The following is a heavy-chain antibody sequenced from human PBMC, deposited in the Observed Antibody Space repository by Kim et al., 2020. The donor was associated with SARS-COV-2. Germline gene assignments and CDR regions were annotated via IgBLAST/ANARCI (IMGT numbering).Heavy chain of an antibody. V-gene: IGHV3-23*01. Sequence: GQFTSSRDNSKNTLYLQMNSLRAEDTAVYYCAKVDRYYDILIGPYYYGMDVWGQGTTVTVSS. J-gene: IGHJ6*02. D-gene: IGHD3-9*01. CDR3: AKVDRYYDILIGPYYYGMDV.